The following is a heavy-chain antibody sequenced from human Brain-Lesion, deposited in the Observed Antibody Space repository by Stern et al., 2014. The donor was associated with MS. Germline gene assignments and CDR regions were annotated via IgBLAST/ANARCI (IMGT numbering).Heavy chain of an antibody. V-gene: IGHV3-74*01. CDR3: ARGERWFDS. CDR2: VNNDGRRT. CDR1: GMTFSNYW. Sequence: EAQLEAYGGGLVQPGGSLSVSCAVSGMTFSNYWMHWVRQAPGKGLVCVSRVNNDGRRTSYADSVKGRFTMSRDNAKNTLYLQMNSLRFEDTAIYYCARGERWFDSWGQGTLVTVSS. J-gene: IGHJ5*01.